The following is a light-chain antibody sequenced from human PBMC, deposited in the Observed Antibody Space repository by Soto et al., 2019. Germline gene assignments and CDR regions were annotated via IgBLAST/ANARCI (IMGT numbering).Light chain of an antibody. CDR1: QSVLSSSNNQNY. CDR2: WAS. V-gene: IGKV4-1*01. Sequence: DIVMTQSPDSLAVSLGERATINCKSSQSVLSSSNNQNYLVWYQQKPGQPPQLLFYWASTRESGVPDRFSGSGSGTDFTLTISSLQAEDVAVYYCQQYYSTPLNFGGGTKVEIK. CDR3: QQYYSTPLN. J-gene: IGKJ4*01.